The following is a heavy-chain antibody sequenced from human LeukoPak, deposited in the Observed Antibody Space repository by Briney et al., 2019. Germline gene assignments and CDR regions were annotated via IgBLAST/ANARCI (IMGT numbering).Heavy chain of an antibody. J-gene: IGHJ4*02. CDR1: GFTFSGYA. Sequence: GGSLRLSCVAAGFTFSGYAMSGVRQAPGKGLEWVSAVSGGGGSAYYAGSVKGRFTISRDNSKNTLYLQTNSLKVEDTAVYFCAKIGDYDFWSGPNAGHFDYWGQGTLVTVSS. D-gene: IGHD3-3*01. CDR3: AKIGDYDFWSGPNAGHFDY. V-gene: IGHV3-23*01. CDR2: VSGGGGSA.